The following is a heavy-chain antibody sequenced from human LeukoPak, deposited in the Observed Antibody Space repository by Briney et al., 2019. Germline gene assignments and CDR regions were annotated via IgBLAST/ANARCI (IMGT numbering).Heavy chain of an antibody. V-gene: IGHV3-48*03. CDR1: GFTFSSYE. CDR3: ARDRYCSGGGCPALDY. CDR2: ISSSGSTI. J-gene: IGHJ4*02. Sequence: GGSLRLSCAASGFTFSSYEMNWVRQAPGKGLEWVSYISSSGSTIYYADSVKGRFTISRDNAKNSLYLQMNSLRAEDTAVYYCARDRYCSGGGCPALDYWGQGTLVTVSS. D-gene: IGHD2-15*01.